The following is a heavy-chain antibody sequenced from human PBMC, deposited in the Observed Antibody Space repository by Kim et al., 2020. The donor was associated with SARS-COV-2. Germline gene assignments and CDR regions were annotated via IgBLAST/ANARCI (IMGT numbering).Heavy chain of an antibody. V-gene: IGHV4-39*07. CDR1: GDSITYSDSHY. CDR3: VRAPDS. CDR2: FYSIGNT. J-gene: IGHJ4*02. Sequence: SETLSLTCTVSGDSITYSDSHYWGWIRQPPGRGLEWIGSFYSIGNTYYSPSLKSRVTISVDRSKGQFSLKVDSVTAADTALYYCVRAPDSWGQGTLVTVS.